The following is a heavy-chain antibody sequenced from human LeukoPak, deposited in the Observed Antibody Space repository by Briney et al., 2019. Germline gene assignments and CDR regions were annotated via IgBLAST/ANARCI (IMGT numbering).Heavy chain of an antibody. V-gene: IGHV3-23*01. D-gene: IGHD4-23*01. CDR2: ISGSGGST. J-gene: IGHJ4*02. CDR3: AKDRPLLMTTVVVPWYYFDY. CDR1: GFTFSSYA. Sequence: PGGSLRLSCAASGFTFSSYAMSWVRQAPGKGLEWVSAISGSGGSTYYADSVKGRFTISRDNSKNTLYLQMNSLRAEDTAVYYCAKDRPLLMTTVVVPWYYFDYWGQGTLVTVSS.